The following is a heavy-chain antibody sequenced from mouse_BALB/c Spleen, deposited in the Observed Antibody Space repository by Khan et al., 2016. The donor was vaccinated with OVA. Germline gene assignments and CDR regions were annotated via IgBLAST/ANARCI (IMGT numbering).Heavy chain of an antibody. CDR3: TRLGTNYSFDY. CDR1: GYSFTDYN. V-gene: IGHV1-39*01. D-gene: IGHD2-1*01. Sequence: VQLQQPGPELVKPGASVKISCTASGYSFTDYNMNWVKQSNGKSLEWIGNIDPYYGDAHYNQKFKGKATLTVDRSSSTAYMQLKSLTSEDTAVXSCTRLGTNYSFDYWGQGTTITVSA. CDR2: IDPYYGDA. J-gene: IGHJ2*01.